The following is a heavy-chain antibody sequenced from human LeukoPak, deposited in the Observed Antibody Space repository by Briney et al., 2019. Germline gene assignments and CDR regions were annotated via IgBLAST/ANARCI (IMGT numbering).Heavy chain of an antibody. J-gene: IGHJ3*02. CDR3: ARDQDSGDGFDI. V-gene: IGHV3-33*01. Sequence: PGGSLRLSCVVSGFTFSSYGMHWVRQAPGKGLEWVAVIWYDGSNKYYADSVKGRFTISRDNSKNTLYLQMNSLRAEDTAVYYCARDQDSGDGFDIWGQGTMVTVSS. CDR2: IWYDGSNK. D-gene: IGHD2-15*01. CDR1: GFTFSSYG.